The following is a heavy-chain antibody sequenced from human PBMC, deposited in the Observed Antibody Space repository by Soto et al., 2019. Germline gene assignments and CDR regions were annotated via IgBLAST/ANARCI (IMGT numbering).Heavy chain of an antibody. CDR3: VKDWGRYFDGSMDLDY. V-gene: IGHV3-30*18. J-gene: IGHJ4*02. CDR2: ISYDGSNK. CDR1: GFTFSSHG. D-gene: IGHD3-9*01. Sequence: QVQLVESGGGVVQPGRSLRLFCAASGFTFSSHGMRWVRQAPGKGLEWVAVISYDGSNKHYVDSVKGRFTISRDNSKNTLYLQMNILRAEDTAVYYCVKDWGRYFDGSMDLDYWGQGTLVTVSS.